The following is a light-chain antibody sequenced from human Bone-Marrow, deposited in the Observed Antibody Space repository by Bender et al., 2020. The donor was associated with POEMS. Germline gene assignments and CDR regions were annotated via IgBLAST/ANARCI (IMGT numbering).Light chain of an antibody. J-gene: IGLJ1*01. Sequence: QSALTQPPSASGSPGQSITISCIGTYSDIGSYKYVSWFQQQPGRAPKLLIYDVDIRPSGVSDRFSASKSANTASLTISGLQAEDEADYYCSSYSNSATLYVFGTGTKVTVL. CDR2: DVD. V-gene: IGLV2-14*03. CDR1: YSDIGSYKY. CDR3: SSYSNSATLYV.